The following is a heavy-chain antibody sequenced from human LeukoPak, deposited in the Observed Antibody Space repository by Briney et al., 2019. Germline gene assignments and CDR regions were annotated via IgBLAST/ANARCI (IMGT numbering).Heavy chain of an antibody. CDR2: ISSSSSYI. D-gene: IGHD5-18*01. V-gene: IGHV3-21*01. CDR3: AREQDTAMVTDAFDI. J-gene: IGHJ3*02. CDR1: GFTFSSYS. Sequence: GGSLRLSCAASGFTFSSYSMNWVRQAPGKGLEWVSSISSSSSYIYCADSVKGRFTISRDNAKNSLYLQMNSLRAEDTAVYYCAREQDTAMVTDAFDIWGQGTMVTVSS.